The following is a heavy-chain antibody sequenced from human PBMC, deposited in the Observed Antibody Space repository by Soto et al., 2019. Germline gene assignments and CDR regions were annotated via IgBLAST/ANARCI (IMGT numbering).Heavy chain of an antibody. Sequence: SETLSLTCTVSGGSISSGDYYWSWIRQPPGKGLEWIGYIYYSGSTYYNPSLKSRVTISVDTSKNQFSLKLSSVTAADTAVYYCARETHPDVLLWSGELSRAFDIWGQGTMVTVSS. J-gene: IGHJ3*02. D-gene: IGHD3-10*01. V-gene: IGHV4-30-4*01. CDR1: GGSISSGDYY. CDR2: IYYSGST. CDR3: ARETHPDVLLWSGELSRAFDI.